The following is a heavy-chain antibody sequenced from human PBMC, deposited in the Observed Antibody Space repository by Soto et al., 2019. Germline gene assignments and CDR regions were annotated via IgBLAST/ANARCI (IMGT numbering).Heavy chain of an antibody. CDR2: IFYNGST. CDR1: GGSITSGDYY. Sequence: PSETLSLTCTVSGGSITSGDYYWSWIRQHPGKGLEWIGYIFYNGSTYYSPSLKSRVNISIDTSKNHFSLKLSSVTAADTAVYYCARAEAFCSSSSCYSHYYGMDVWGQGTTVTVSS. D-gene: IGHD2-2*01. J-gene: IGHJ6*02. CDR3: ARAEAFCSSSSCYSHYYGMDV. V-gene: IGHV4-31*03.